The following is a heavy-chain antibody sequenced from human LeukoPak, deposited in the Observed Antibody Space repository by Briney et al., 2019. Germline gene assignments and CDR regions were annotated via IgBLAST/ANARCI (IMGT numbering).Heavy chain of an antibody. CDR1: GFTFSSAA. J-gene: IGHJ4*02. D-gene: IGHD6-13*01. Sequence: SVKVSCKAPGFTFSSAAMQWVRQARGQRLEWIGWIVVARGNTNYAQKFQERVTITRDMSTSTAYMELSSLRSEDTAVYYCAAALYSSTWKDDYWGQGTLVTVSS. CDR3: AAALYSSTWKDDY. V-gene: IGHV1-58*02. CDR2: IVVARGNT.